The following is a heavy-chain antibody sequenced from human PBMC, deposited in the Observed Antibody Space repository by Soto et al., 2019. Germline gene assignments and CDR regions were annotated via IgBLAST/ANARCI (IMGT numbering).Heavy chain of an antibody. Sequence: QVQLQESGPRLVKPSGSLSLTCGVSGGTVASSHWWSWVRQPPGGGAEGIGHVYHTGDTNFNPSLQSRVTISVDKSNNQFSLRLNSLTAADTAVYFCAREIVTAGGNNYFDPWGPGTLVTVSS. J-gene: IGHJ5*02. D-gene: IGHD2-21*02. CDR1: GGTVASSHW. V-gene: IGHV4-4*02. CDR2: VYHTGDT. CDR3: AREIVTAGGNNYFDP.